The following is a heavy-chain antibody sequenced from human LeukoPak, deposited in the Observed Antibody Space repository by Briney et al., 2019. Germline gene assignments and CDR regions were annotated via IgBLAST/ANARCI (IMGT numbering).Heavy chain of an antibody. CDR2: ISAYNGNT. CDR1: GYTFTSYG. CDR3: ASSVYYDSSGYYPVY. J-gene: IGHJ4*02. V-gene: IGHV1-18*01. D-gene: IGHD3-22*01. Sequence: ASVKVSCKASGYTFTSYGISWVRQAPGQGLVWMGWISAYNGNTNYAQKLQGRVTMTTDTSTSTAYMELRSLRSDDTAVYYCASSVYYDSSGYYPVYWGQGTLVTVSS.